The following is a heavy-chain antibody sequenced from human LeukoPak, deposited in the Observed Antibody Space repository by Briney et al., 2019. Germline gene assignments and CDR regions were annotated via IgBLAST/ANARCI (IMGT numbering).Heavy chain of an antibody. CDR2: IKPSGGST. Sequence: GAPVKVSCKASGYTFTSYYMHGVRQAPGQGLEWMGIIKPSGGSTSYAQKFQGRVTMTRDTSTSTVYMELSSLRSGDTAVYYCARDTGSPYIVVVTAPHRFYFDYWGQGTLVTVSS. V-gene: IGHV1-46*01. CDR1: GYTFTSYY. J-gene: IGHJ4*02. D-gene: IGHD2-21*02. CDR3: ARDTGSPYIVVVTAPHRFYFDY.